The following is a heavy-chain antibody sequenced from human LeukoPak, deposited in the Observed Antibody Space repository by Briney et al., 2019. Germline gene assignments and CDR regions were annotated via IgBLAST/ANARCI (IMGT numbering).Heavy chain of an antibody. J-gene: IGHJ6*03. D-gene: IGHD6-13*01. CDR2: ISYSGST. CDR1: GGSISSYY. Sequence: SETLSLTCTVSGGSISSYYWSWIRQPPGKGLGWIGYISYSGSTNYNPSLKSRVPISVDTSKNQFSLKLNSVTAADTAVYYCARLTGQQLVQDYYMDVWGKGTTVTVSS. V-gene: IGHV4-59*08. CDR3: ARLTGQQLVQDYYMDV.